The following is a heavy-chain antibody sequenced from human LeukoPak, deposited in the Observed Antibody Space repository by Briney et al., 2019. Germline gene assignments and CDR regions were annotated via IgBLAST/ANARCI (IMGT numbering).Heavy chain of an antibody. CDR2: INHSGST. D-gene: IGHD6-13*01. Sequence: SETLSLTCAVYGGSFSGYYWSWIRQPPGKGLEWIGEINHSGSTNYNPSLKSRVTISVDTSKNQFSLKLISVTAADTAVYYCARVTDIAAAGTYYYYYMDVWGKGTTVTVSS. CDR1: GGSFSGYY. J-gene: IGHJ6*03. V-gene: IGHV4-34*01. CDR3: ARVTDIAAAGTYYYYYMDV.